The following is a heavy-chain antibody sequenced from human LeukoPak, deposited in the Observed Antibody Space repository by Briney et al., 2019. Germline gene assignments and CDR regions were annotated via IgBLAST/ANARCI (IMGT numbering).Heavy chain of an antibody. J-gene: IGHJ4*02. CDR2: TYYSGST. CDR1: GGSISTYY. CDR3: ARGRGEIDY. Sequence: SETLSLTCTVSGGSISTYYWSWIRQPPGKGLEWIGYTYYSGSTNYNPSLKSRVTISVDTSKNQLSLKLSSVTAADTAVYYCARGRGEIDYWGQGTLVTVPS. V-gene: IGHV4-59*01.